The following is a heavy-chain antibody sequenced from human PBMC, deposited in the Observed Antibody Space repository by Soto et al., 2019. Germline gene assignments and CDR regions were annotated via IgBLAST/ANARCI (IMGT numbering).Heavy chain of an antibody. CDR3: ARISGYSYGLPPYFDY. D-gene: IGHD5-18*01. V-gene: IGHV4-61*01. CDR1: GGSVSSGSYY. Sequence: QVQLQESGPGLVKPSETLSLTCTVSGGSVSSGSYYWSWIRQPPGKGLEWIGYIDYSGSTNYNPSLKSRVTISVDTSKNRFSLKLSSVTAADTAVYYCARISGYSYGLPPYFDYWGQGTLVTVSS. J-gene: IGHJ4*02. CDR2: IDYSGST.